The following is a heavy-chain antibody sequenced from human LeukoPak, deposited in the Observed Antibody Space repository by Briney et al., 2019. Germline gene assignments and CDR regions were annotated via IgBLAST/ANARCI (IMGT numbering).Heavy chain of an antibody. J-gene: IGHJ4*02. CDR2: IYYSGST. V-gene: IGHV4-61*08. D-gene: IGHD2-15*01. CDR1: AGSISSGGYC. Sequence: PSQTLSLTCPVSAGSISSGGYCWSWLRQHPGKGLEWIGYIYYSGSTNYNPSLKSRVTISVDTSKNQFSLKLSSVTAADTAVYYCARAFGGSTWQQIWGQGTLVTVSS. CDR3: ARAFGGSTWQQI.